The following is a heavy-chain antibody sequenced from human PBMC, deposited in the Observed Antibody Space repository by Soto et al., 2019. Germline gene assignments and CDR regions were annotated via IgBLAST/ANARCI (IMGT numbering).Heavy chain of an antibody. J-gene: IGHJ4*02. CDR3: ARGSYYSGWV. V-gene: IGHV6-1*01. D-gene: IGHD6-19*01. CDR1: GDSVSSTSTA. CDR2: TYYRSKWYS. Sequence: PSETLSLTCAISGDSVSSTSTAWSWIRQSPSRGLEWLGRTYYRSKWYSDYAVSVKSRITINPDTSKNQFSLQLNSVTPEDTAVYYCARGSYYSGWVWGQGTLVTV.